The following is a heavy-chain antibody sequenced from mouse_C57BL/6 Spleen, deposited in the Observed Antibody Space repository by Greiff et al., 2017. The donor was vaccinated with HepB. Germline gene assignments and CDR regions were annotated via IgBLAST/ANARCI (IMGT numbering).Heavy chain of an antibody. J-gene: IGHJ3*01. V-gene: IGHV14-4*01. D-gene: IGHD2-4*01. CDR3: TTPCEYDVY. Sequence: EVKLLESGAELVRPGASVKLSCTASGFNIKDDYMHWVKQRPEQGLEWIGWIDPENGDTEYASKFQGKATITADTSSNTAYLQLSSLTSEDTAVYYCTTPCEYDVYWGQGTLVTVSA. CDR2: IDPENGDT. CDR1: GFNIKDDY.